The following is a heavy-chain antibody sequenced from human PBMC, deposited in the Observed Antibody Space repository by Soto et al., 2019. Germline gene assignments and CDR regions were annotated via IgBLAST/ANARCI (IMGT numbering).Heavy chain of an antibody. D-gene: IGHD1-1*01. CDR3: ARDRPRERYVNYYYGMDV. J-gene: IGHJ6*02. CDR2: ISAYNGNT. CDR1: GYTFTSYG. V-gene: IGHV1-18*01. Sequence: ASVKVSCKASGYTFTSYGISWVRQAPGQGLEWMGWISAYNGNTNYAQKLQGRVTMTTDTSTSTAYMELRSLRSDDTAVYYCARDRPRERYVNYYYGMDVWGQGTTVTVSS.